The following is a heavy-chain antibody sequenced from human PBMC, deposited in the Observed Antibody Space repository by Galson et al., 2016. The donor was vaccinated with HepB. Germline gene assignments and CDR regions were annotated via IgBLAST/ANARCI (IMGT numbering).Heavy chain of an antibody. D-gene: IGHD3-16*01. CDR1: GFTFSSYA. CDR2: ISATGGTT. Sequence: SLRLSCAASGFTFSSYAMTWVRQAPGRGLQWVSAISATGGTTYYGESVKGRFTISRDNSKNTLYLQMNSLRAEDTAVYYCVKESPVRGNHFEYWGQGTLVTVFS. J-gene: IGHJ4*02. CDR3: VKESPVRGNHFEY. V-gene: IGHV3-23*01.